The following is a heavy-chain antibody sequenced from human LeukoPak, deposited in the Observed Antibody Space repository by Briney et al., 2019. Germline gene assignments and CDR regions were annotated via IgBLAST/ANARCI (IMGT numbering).Heavy chain of an antibody. V-gene: IGHV4-38-2*02. D-gene: IGHD3-22*01. CDR3: ARDSPYYYDSSGYVLVLDP. CDR2: IYTSGST. CDR1: GYSISSGYY. Sequence: SETLSLTCTVSGYSISSGYYWGWIRQPPGKGLEWIGRIYTSGSTNYNPSLKSRVTMSVDTSKNQFSLKLSSVTAADTAVYYCARDSPYYYDSSGYVLVLDPWGQGTLVTVSS. J-gene: IGHJ5*02.